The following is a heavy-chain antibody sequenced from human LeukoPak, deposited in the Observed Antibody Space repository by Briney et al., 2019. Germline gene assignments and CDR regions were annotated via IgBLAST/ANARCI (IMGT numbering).Heavy chain of an antibody. D-gene: IGHD6-13*01. J-gene: IGHJ4*02. CDR1: GYTFTSYA. V-gene: IGHV1-69*13. CDR3: ARISGYSSSWTPFDY. CDR2: IIPIFGTA. Sequence: PVKVSCKASGYTFTSYAISWVRQAPGQGLEWMGGIIPIFGTANYAQKFQGRVTITADESTSTAYMELSSLRSEDTAVYYCARISGYSSSWTPFDYWGQGTLVTVSS.